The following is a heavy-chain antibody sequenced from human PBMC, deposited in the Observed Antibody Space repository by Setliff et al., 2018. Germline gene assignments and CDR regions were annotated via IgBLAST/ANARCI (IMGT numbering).Heavy chain of an antibody. Sequence: RSLTCTVSGGSISSSSYYWGWIRQPPGKGLEWIGSIYYSGSTNYNPSLKGRATLSIDASKKQFSLKLTSVTAADTAVYYCARMSGFLYMDVWGKGTTVTVSS. CDR2: IYYSGST. CDR3: ARMSGFLYMDV. V-gene: IGHV4-39*07. D-gene: IGHD3-3*01. CDR1: GGSISSSSYY. J-gene: IGHJ6*03.